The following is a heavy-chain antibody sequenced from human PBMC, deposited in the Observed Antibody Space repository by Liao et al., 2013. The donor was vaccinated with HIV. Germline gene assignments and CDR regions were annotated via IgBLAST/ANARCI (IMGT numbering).Heavy chain of an antibody. CDR1: GGSISDTIYY. J-gene: IGHJ2*01. Sequence: QLQLQESGPRLVKPSETLSLTCSVSGGSISDTIYYWAWIRQPPGKGLDWIGTINYSGSTQYNSSLKSRATISVDTSKKQFSLKLSSVTAADTAVYYCARGDPYDYVWGSYRDYWFFDLWGRGTLVTVSS. D-gene: IGHD3-16*02. V-gene: IGHV4-39*07. CDR3: ARGDPYDYVWGSYRDYWFFDL. CDR2: INYSGST.